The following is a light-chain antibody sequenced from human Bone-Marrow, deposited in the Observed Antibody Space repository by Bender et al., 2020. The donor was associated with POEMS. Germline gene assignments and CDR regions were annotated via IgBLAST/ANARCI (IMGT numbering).Light chain of an antibody. Sequence: QSALTQPASVSGSPGQSITISCTGISNDLGYDHVSWFQHYPGKAPKLLIFEVSNRPSGVSNRFSGSKSGNTASLTISGLQAEDAADYYCSSYAGSNNFVFGTGTKVTVL. CDR2: EVS. CDR1: SNDLGYDH. CDR3: SSYAGSNNFV. V-gene: IGLV2-14*01. J-gene: IGLJ1*01.